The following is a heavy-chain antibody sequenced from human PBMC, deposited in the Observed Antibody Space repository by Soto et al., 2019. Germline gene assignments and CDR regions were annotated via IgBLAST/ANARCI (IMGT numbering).Heavy chain of an antibody. CDR1: GFTFSSYG. CDR2: IWYDGSNK. V-gene: IGHV3-33*01. CDR3: ARESVPAAMPASLYYGMDV. D-gene: IGHD2-2*01. Sequence: GGSLRLSCAASGFTFSSYGMHWVRQAPGKGLEWVAVIWYDGSNKYYADSVKGRFTISRDNSKNTLYLQMNSLRAEDTAVYYCARESVPAAMPASLYYGMDVWGQGTTVTVSS. J-gene: IGHJ6*02.